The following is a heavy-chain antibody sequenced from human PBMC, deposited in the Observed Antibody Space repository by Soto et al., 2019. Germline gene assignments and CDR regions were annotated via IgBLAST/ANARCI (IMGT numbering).Heavy chain of an antibody. D-gene: IGHD3-22*01. V-gene: IGHV4-38-2*01. Sequence: PXEALSVTSAVSGYSISSGYYWGWLRHPPGSGLEGFGCIYKCLSTYYTPSPNRRPTLSIEMPNNPVSLILNSVTAADTAVYYCARVGPWVPYYYDSSPHTLENWFHPWGQGTLVTVSS. CDR1: GYSISSGYY. CDR3: ARVGPWVPYYYDSSPHTLENWFHP. J-gene: IGHJ5*02. CDR2: IYKCLST.